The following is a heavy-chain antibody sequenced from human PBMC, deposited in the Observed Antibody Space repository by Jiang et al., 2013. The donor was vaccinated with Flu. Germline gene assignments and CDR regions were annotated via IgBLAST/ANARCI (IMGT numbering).Heavy chain of an antibody. CDR1: GFTFSSYG. V-gene: IGHV3-33*05. CDR2: ISYDGSNK. CDR3: ARDWGSGGYSYGYYSAFDI. J-gene: IGHJ3*02. D-gene: IGHD5-18*01. Sequence: VQLVESGGGVVQPGRSLRLSCAASGFTFSSYGMHWVRQAPGKGLEWVAVISYDGSNKYYADSVKGRFTISRDNSKNTLYLQMNSLRAEDTAVYYCARDWGSGGYSYGYYSAFDIWGQGTMVTVSS.